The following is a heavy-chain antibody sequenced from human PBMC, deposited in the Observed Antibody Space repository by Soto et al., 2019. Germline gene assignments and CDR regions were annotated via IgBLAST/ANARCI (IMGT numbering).Heavy chain of an antibody. CDR3: AGAPLGDSGSNFKAHNVLYQFYGVDV. CDR2: INDSGST. V-gene: IGHV4-34*01. CDR1: GGSFSGYY. D-gene: IGHD3-10*01. Sequence: QVQLQQWGAGLVKPSETLSLTCAVYGGSFSGYYWNWIRQPPGKGLEWIGEINDSGSTNSSPSLRSRVPISVATSKNQISLRLSSVTAADTAVYYCAGAPLGDSGSNFKAHNVLYQFYGVDVWGQGTTVIVSS. J-gene: IGHJ6*02.